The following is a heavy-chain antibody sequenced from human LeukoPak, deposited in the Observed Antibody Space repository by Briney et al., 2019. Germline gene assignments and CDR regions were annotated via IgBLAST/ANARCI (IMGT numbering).Heavy chain of an antibody. V-gene: IGHV1-69*13. CDR1: GGTFSSYA. CDR2: IIPIFGTA. D-gene: IGHD6-13*01. CDR3: ARSPGVAAAWFDP. Sequence: ASVKVSCKASGGTFSSYAISWVRQAPGQGLEWMGGIIPIFGTANYAQKFQGRVTITADESTSTAYMELSSLRSEDTAEYYCARSPGVAAAWFDPWGQGTLVTVSS. J-gene: IGHJ5*02.